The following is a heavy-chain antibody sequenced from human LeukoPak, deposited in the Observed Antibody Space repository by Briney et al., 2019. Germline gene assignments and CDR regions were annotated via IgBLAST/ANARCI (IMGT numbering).Heavy chain of an antibody. CDR2: ISTSGSTI. D-gene: IGHD6-13*01. J-gene: IGHJ4*02. CDR3: ARGSRSSWSPFDY. CDR1: GFTFSSYE. V-gene: IGHV3-48*03. Sequence: GGSLRLSCAASGFTFSSYEMNWVRQAPGKGLEWVSYISTSGSTIYYADSVKGRFTISRDNAKNSLYLQMNSLRAGDTAVYYCARGSRSSWSPFDYWGQGTLVTVSS.